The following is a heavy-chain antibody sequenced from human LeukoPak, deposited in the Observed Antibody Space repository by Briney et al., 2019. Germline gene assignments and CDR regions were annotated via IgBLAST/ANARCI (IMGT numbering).Heavy chain of an antibody. Sequence: GGSLRLSCAASGFTFSSYWMSWVRQAPGKGLEWVANIKQDGSEKYYVDSVKGRFTISRDNSKNTLYLQMNSLRAEDTAVYYCAKDQGVRYFDWLFSDWGQGTLVTVSS. V-gene: IGHV3-7*01. J-gene: IGHJ4*02. CDR1: GFTFSSYW. CDR2: IKQDGSEK. CDR3: AKDQGVRYFDWLFSD. D-gene: IGHD3-9*01.